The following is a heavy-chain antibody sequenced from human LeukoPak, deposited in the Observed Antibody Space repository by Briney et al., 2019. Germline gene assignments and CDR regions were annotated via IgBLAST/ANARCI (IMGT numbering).Heavy chain of an antibody. CDR1: GFTFSSYA. V-gene: IGHV3-30*04. CDR3: AKDTAMGNNWFDP. D-gene: IGHD5-18*01. Sequence: PGGSLRLSCAASGFTFSSYAMHWVRQAPGKGLEWVAVISYDGSNKYYADSVKGRFTISRDNSKNTLYLQMNSLRAEDTAVYYCAKDTAMGNNWFDPWGQGTLVTASS. CDR2: ISYDGSNK. J-gene: IGHJ5*02.